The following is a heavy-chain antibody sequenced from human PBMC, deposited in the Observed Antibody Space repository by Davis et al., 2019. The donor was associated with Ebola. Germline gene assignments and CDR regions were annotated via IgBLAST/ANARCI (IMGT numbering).Heavy chain of an antibody. J-gene: IGHJ6*02. CDR3: ARDKRISPSRYYYGMDV. D-gene: IGHD2/OR15-2a*01. V-gene: IGHV1-18*01. Sequence: ASVKVSCKASGYTFTSYGISWVRQAPGQGLEWMGWISAYNGSTNYAQKLQGRVTMTTDTSTSTAYMELRSLRSDDTAVYYCARDKRISPSRYYYGMDVWGQGTTVTVSS. CDR1: GYTFTSYG. CDR2: ISAYNGST.